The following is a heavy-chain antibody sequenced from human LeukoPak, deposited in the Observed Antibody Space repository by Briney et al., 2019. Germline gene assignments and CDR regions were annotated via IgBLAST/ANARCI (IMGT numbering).Heavy chain of an antibody. CDR2: ISSSGSTI. V-gene: IGHV3-48*04. Sequence: GGSLRLSCAASGFTFSSYSMNWVRQAPGKGLEWVSYISSSGSTIYYADSVKGRFTISRDNAKNSLYLQMNSLRAEDTAVYYRAPCLRENYYGMDVWGQGTTVTVSS. J-gene: IGHJ6*02. CDR3: APCLRENYYGMDV. CDR1: GFTFSSYS. D-gene: IGHD5/OR15-5a*01.